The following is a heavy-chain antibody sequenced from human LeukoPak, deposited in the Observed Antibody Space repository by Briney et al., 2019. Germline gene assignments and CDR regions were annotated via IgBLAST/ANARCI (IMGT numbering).Heavy chain of an antibody. Sequence: SETLSLTCSVSGGSIRSSSYYWGWIRQPPGKGLEWIGNIYHSETTYYNPSLKSRVTISVDTSKNQFSLRLSSVTAADTALYYCARAYGSSWYHNWFDPWGQGTLVTVSS. J-gene: IGHJ5*02. CDR2: IYHSETT. V-gene: IGHV4-39*07. CDR3: ARAYGSSWYHNWFDP. D-gene: IGHD6-13*01. CDR1: GGSIRSSSYY.